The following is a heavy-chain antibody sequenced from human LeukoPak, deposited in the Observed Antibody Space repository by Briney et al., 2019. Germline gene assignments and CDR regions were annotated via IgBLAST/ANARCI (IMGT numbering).Heavy chain of an antibody. CDR2: IYHSGST. CDR3: ASQIPLPLLPAAIGGWFDP. Sequence: SETLSLTCTVSGYSISSGYYWGWIRQPPGKGLEWIGSIYHSGSTYYNPSLKSRVTISVDTSKNQFSLKLSSVTAADTAVYYCASQIPLPLLPAAIGGWFDPWGQGTLVTVSS. V-gene: IGHV4-38-2*02. J-gene: IGHJ5*02. CDR1: GYSISSGYY. D-gene: IGHD2-2*02.